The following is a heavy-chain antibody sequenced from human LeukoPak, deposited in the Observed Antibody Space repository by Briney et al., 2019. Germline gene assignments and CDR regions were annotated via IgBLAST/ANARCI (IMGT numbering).Heavy chain of an antibody. CDR2: ISYEGSKQ. V-gene: IGHV3-30*18. CDR3: AKDRDLAS. D-gene: IGHD2-21*02. Sequence: PGGSLRLSCAASGFPFNSHGMHWVRQAPGKGLEWLAVISYEGSKQYYADSVKGRFTISRDSSNNTLYLQMNSLRVEDTAVYYCAKDRDLASWGQGPLVTVSS. J-gene: IGHJ4*02. CDR1: GFPFNSHG.